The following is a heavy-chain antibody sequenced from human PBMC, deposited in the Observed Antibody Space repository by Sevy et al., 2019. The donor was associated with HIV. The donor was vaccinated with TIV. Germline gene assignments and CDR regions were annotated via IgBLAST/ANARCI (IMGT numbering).Heavy chain of an antibody. CDR3: VFGVIGRSGYSPHYYFDY. J-gene: IGHJ4*02. CDR2: IIPIFGTA. D-gene: IGHD3-22*01. V-gene: IGHV1-69*06. Sequence: ASVKVSCKASGGTFSSYAISWVRQAPGQGLEWMGGIIPIFGTANYAQKFQGRVTITADKSTSTAYMELSSLRSEDTAVYYCVFGVIGRSGYSPHYYFDYWGQGTLVTVSS. CDR1: GGTFSSYA.